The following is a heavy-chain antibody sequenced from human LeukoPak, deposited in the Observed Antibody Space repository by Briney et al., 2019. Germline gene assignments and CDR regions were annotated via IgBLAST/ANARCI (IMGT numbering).Heavy chain of an antibody. D-gene: IGHD2-15*01. Sequence: PGGSLRLSCAASGFTFSGYEMNWVRQAPGKGLEWVSYISSSGVTIDYADSVEGRFTISRDNSKNTLYLQMNTLRAEDTAVYYCAKDVSWNWFDPWGQGTLVTVSS. CDR2: ISSSGVTI. V-gene: IGHV3-48*03. CDR1: GFTFSGYE. CDR3: AKDVSWNWFDP. J-gene: IGHJ5*02.